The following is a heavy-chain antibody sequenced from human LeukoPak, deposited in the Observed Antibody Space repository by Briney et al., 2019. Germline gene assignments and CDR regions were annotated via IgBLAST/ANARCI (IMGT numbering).Heavy chain of an antibody. D-gene: IGHD1-26*01. V-gene: IGHV3-23*01. CDR3: AKRREGAFDY. CDR1: GFTFSSYA. J-gene: IGHJ4*02. CDR2: ISGSDSNT. Sequence: PGGSLRLSCAASGFTFSSYAKSWVRQAPGKGLDWVSAISGSDSNTYYADSVKGRFTISRDNSKNTLYLQMNSLRAEDTAKYYCAKRREGAFDYWGQGILVTVSS.